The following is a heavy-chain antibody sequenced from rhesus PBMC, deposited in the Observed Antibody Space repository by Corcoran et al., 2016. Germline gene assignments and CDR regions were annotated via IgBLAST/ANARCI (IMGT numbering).Heavy chain of an antibody. Sequence: QVQLQESGPGLVKPSETLSLTCAVSGYSISSGYYWGWIRQPPGKGLEWIGSIYGSGGSYFLNPSLKGRVTRSVDTSKNQFSRKRSSVTAADTAVYYCARVGSSWSEWDTVGTEWYFDLWGPGTPITISS. J-gene: IGHJ2*01. CDR3: ARVGSSWSEWDTVGTEWYFDL. V-gene: IGHV4S14*01. CDR1: GYSISSGYY. D-gene: IGHD5-42*01. CDR2: IYGSGGSY.